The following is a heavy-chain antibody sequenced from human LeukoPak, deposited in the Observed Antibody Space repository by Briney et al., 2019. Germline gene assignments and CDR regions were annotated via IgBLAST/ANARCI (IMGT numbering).Heavy chain of an antibody. Sequence: SQSLSLTCTVSGGSVSSTSYYWSWIRHPPGKGLEWVGYIYYSGSTNYNPSLKSRVTISVDTSKNQFSLRLSSVTAADTAVYYCAREGRYCSGGSCLDYWGQGTLVTVSS. CDR1: GGSVSSTSYY. V-gene: IGHV4-61*01. CDR3: AREGRYCSGGSCLDY. J-gene: IGHJ4*02. D-gene: IGHD2-15*01. CDR2: IYYSGST.